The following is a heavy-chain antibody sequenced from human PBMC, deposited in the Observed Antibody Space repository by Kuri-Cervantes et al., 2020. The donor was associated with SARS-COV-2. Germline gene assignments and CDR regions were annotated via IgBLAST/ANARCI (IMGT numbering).Heavy chain of an antibody. J-gene: IGHJ5*02. CDR1: GFTFSSYA. CDR3: ARGSSCSSTSCYEVGWFDP. D-gene: IGHD2-2*01. Sequence: GGSRRLSCAASGFTFSSYAMHWVRQAPGKGLEYVSAIRSNGGSTYYANSVKGRFTISRDNSKNTLYLQMGSLRAEDMAVYYCARGSSCSSTSCYEVGWFDPWGQGTLVTVSS. V-gene: IGHV3-64*01. CDR2: IRSNGGST.